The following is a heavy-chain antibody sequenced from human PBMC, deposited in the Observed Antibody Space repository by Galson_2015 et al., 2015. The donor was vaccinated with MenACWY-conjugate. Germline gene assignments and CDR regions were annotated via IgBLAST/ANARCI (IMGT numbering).Heavy chain of an antibody. D-gene: IGHD6-6*01. Sequence: SLRLSCAASGFTFSSYAMNWVRQAPGKGLEYVSAISSNGGTTYYTDSVKGRFTISRDNSKNALYLQMSSLRAEDTAVYYCLKTKLVLFYYWGQGTLFTVSS. CDR1: GFTFSSYA. V-gene: IGHV3-64D*06. CDR3: LKTKLVLFYY. J-gene: IGHJ4*02. CDR2: ISSNGGTT.